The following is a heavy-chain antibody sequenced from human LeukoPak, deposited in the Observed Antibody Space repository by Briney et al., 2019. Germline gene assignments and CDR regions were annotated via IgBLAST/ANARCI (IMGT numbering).Heavy chain of an antibody. CDR1: GFTFSSYW. CDR3: ARNLGPFDV. Sequence: PGGSLRLSCVVSGFTFSSYWMSWVRQAPGKGLEWVSTIADAGTYYADSVKGRFIISRDNSKNMLCLQLNSLRADDAAMYYCARNLGPFDVRGHGTMVTVSS. V-gene: IGHV3-23*01. CDR2: IADAGT. D-gene: IGHD3-16*01. J-gene: IGHJ3*01.